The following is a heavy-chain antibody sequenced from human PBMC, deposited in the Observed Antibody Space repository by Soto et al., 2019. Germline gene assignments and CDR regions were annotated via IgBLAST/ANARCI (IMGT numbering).Heavy chain of an antibody. D-gene: IGHD3-10*01. CDR2: IIPIFGTA. V-gene: IGHV1-69*01. CDR3: AREGEVGSMVRGVIPS. CDR1: GGTFSSYA. Sequence: QVQLVQSGAEVKKPGSSVKVSCKAYGGTFSSYAISWVRQAPGQGLEWMGGIIPIFGTANYAQKFQGRVTITADESTSTAYMELSSLRSEDTAVYYCAREGEVGSMVRGVIPSWGQGTLVTVSS. J-gene: IGHJ5*02.